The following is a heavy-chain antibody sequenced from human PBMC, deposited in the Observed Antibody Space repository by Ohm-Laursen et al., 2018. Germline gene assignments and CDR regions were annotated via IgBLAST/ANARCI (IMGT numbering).Heavy chain of an antibody. Sequence: SETLSLTCVVSGGSISSYYWSWIRQPPGKGLEWIGYIYYSGSTNYNPSLKSRVTISVDTSKNQFSLKLSSVTAADTAVYYCARELGAVAGAIDYWGQGTLVTVSS. CDR3: ARELGAVAGAIDY. V-gene: IGHV4-59*01. J-gene: IGHJ4*02. CDR2: IYYSGST. D-gene: IGHD6-19*01. CDR1: GGSISSYY.